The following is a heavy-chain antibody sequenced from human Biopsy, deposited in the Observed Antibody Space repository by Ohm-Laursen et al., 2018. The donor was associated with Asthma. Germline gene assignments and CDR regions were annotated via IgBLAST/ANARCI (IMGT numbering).Heavy chain of an antibody. CDR2: MYYGETT. J-gene: IGHJ4*02. CDR3: ARHDHRWDTYADF. Sequence: SDTLSLTCTVSGAYIGSRDHHRSWIRQPPGKGLEWIGSMYYGETTYYSPSLKSRVTISVDTSKNQFSLILSSVTAADTAVCYCARHDHRWDTYADFWGQGTLVTVSS. CDR1: GAYIGSRDHH. D-gene: IGHD2-2*01. V-gene: IGHV4-39*01.